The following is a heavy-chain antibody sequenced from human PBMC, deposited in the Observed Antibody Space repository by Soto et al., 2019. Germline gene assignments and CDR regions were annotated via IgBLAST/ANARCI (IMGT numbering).Heavy chain of an antibody. D-gene: IGHD3-10*01. V-gene: IGHV1-18*01. J-gene: IGHJ6*02. CDR2: VSPYSNIT. CDR1: DYIFTTYG. Sequence: QMQLVQSGAEVKEPGASVTVSCKASDYIFTTYGISWVRQAPGQGLELMGWVSPYSNITNYAQKFQGRVTMTTETSTSTVNMELRSLRSDDTAMYYFARNGERDLGLNYYFSYGLDVWGQGTSVTVSS. CDR3: ARNGERDLGLNYYFSYGLDV.